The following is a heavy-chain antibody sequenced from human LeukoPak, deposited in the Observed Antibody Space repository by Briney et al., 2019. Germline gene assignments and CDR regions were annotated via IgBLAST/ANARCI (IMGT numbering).Heavy chain of an antibody. D-gene: IGHD3-3*01. CDR3: ATDFEQDSWSGHSD. CDR2: IYASGAST. Sequence: GGSLRLSCAASGFTFRSYAMSWVRQAPGQGLEWVSIIYASGASTNYADSVRGRLTTFRDNSNNMVYLQMNSLRAEDTAVYYCATDFEQDSWSGHSDWGQGTLVTVSS. J-gene: IGHJ4*02. V-gene: IGHV3-23*01. CDR1: GFTFRSYA.